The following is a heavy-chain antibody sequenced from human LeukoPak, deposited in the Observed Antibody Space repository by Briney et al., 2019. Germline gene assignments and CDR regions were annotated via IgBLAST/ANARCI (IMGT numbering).Heavy chain of an antibody. J-gene: IGHJ4*02. Sequence: ASVKVSCKASGYTFTSYAMNWVRQAPGQGLEWMGWINTNTGNPTYAQGFTGRFVFSLDTSVSTTYLQISSLKAEDTAVYYCARGLSVLNWNDLSRISGYWGQGTLVTVSS. CDR2: INTNTGNP. V-gene: IGHV7-4-1*02. D-gene: IGHD1-1*01. CDR1: GYTFTSYA. CDR3: ARGLSVLNWNDLSRISGY.